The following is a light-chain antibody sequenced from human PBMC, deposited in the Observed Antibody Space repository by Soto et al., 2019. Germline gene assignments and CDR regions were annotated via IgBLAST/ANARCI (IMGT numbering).Light chain of an antibody. J-gene: IGLJ3*02. CDR2: NND. V-gene: IGLV1-44*01. Sequence: QSVLTQAPSASGTPGQRVTISCSGSNSNIGSNTVSWYQQVPGTAPKVLIYNNDQRPSGVPDLLSGSKSGTSASLAIGGLQSEDEADYYCAAWDGSLNGWVFGGGTKLTVL. CDR1: NSNIGSNT. CDR3: AAWDGSLNGWV.